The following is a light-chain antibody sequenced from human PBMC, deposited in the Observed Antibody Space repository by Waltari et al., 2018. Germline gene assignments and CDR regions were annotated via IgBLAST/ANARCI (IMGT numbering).Light chain of an antibody. V-gene: IGLV2-23*02. CDR3: CSYAGSSTWG. J-gene: IGLJ3*02. Sequence: QSALTQPASVSGSPGQSITISCTGTSSDVGGYNYVSWYQQHPGKAPKLMIYDVSKRPSGVSNRFSGSKSGNTASLTISGLQAEDEADYYCCSYAGSSTWGFGGGTKLTVL. CDR2: DVS. CDR1: SSDVGGYNY.